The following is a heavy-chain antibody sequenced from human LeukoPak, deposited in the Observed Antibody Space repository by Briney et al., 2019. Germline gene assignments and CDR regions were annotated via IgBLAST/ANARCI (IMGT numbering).Heavy chain of an antibody. CDR1: GFTFSTYA. V-gene: IGHV3-23*01. Sequence: GGPLRLSCAASGFTFSTYAMSWVRRAPGKGLDWFSAFSGTGFTTYYADSVRGRFTISRDNPKTTLFLQMTSLRAEDTAVYYCARDERRYCPESSCYPGDYWGQGTLVTVPS. CDR2: FSGTGFTT. J-gene: IGHJ4*02. D-gene: IGHD2-8*02. CDR3: ARDERRYCPESSCYPGDY.